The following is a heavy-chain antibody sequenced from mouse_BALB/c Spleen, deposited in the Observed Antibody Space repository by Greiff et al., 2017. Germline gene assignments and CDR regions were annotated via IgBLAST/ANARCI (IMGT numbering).Heavy chain of an antibody. CDR2: ISSGGSYT. J-gene: IGHJ3*01. CDR3: ARDGEVRAWFAY. Sequence: EVHLVESGGDLVKPGGSLKLSCAASGFTFSSYGMSWVRQTPDKRLEWVATISSGGSYTYYPDSVKGRFTISRDNAKNNLYLQMSSLKSEDTAMYYCARDGEVRAWFAYWGQGTLVTVSA. D-gene: IGHD2-14*01. V-gene: IGHV5-6*01. CDR1: GFTFSSYG.